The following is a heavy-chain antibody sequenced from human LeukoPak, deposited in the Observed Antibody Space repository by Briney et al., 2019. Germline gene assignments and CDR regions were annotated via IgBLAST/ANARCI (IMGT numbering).Heavy chain of an antibody. V-gene: IGHV1-2*02. CDR3: AAWTTVTTLSIDS. D-gene: IGHD4-17*01. CDR2: INTNSGDT. J-gene: IGHJ4*02. CDR1: GYTFTGYY. Sequence: ASVKVSCKASGYTFTGYYMHWVRQAPGQGLEWMGWINTNSGDTSYAQKFQGRVTLTRDTSISTAYMDLSRLRSDDTAVYYCAAWTTVTTLSIDSWGQGTLVTVSS.